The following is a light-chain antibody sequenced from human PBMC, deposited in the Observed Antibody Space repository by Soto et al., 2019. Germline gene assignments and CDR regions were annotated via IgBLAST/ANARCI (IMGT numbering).Light chain of an antibody. CDR3: QQYNNWPPWT. J-gene: IGKJ1*01. V-gene: IGKV3-15*01. CDR1: QSVSSN. CDR2: GAS. Sequence: EIVMTQSPATLSVSPGERATLSCRASQSVSSNLAWYQQKPGQAPRLLIYGASTRATGIPARFSGSGFGIEFTVTIIILQSEDFAVYYCQQYNNWPPWTFGQGTKVEI.